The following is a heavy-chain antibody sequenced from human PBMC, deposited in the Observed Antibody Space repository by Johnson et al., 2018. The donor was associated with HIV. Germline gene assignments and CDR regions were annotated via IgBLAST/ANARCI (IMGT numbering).Heavy chain of an antibody. D-gene: IGHD6-13*01. CDR1: GFTFNSYG. CDR3: ASGKSWHRDAFDI. J-gene: IGHJ3*02. CDR2: IRYDGSDK. V-gene: IGHV3-33*08. Sequence: QVQLLESGGGVVQPGRSLRLYCAASGFTFNSYGMHWVRQAPGKGLEWVAVIRYDGSDKYYADSVKGRFTISRDNSKNTLYLQMNSLRAEDTAMYYCASGKSWHRDAFDIWGQGTMVTVSS.